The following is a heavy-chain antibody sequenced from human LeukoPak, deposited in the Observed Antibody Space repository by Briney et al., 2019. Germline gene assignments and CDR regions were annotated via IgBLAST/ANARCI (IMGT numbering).Heavy chain of an antibody. CDR2: ISVGHST. V-gene: IGHV3-23*01. J-gene: IGHJ4*02. Sequence: GGSLRLSCVASGFTFSNYAMNWVRQAPGKGLDWISTISVGHSTNYADSVKGRFTISRDNSKNTLYLQMNSLRAEDTAVYYCAKAFAVLDYWGQGTLVTVSS. CDR1: GFTFSNYA. D-gene: IGHD4-17*01. CDR3: AKAFAVLDY.